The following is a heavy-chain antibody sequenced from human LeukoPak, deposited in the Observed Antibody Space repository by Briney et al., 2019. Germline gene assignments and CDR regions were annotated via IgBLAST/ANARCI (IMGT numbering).Heavy chain of an antibody. Sequence: SETLSLTCTVSGNSLSSSYYWGWIRQPPRKGLEWIGCIYNRGTNHYNPSLKSRVHISVDTSKNHFSLKLSSVTAADTSVYYCARGPVGYSYGLRHIYYMDVWGKGTTVTVSS. D-gene: IGHD5-18*01. V-gene: IGHV4-38-2*02. J-gene: IGHJ6*03. CDR2: IYNRGTN. CDR1: GNSLSSSYY. CDR3: ARGPVGYSYGLRHIYYMDV.